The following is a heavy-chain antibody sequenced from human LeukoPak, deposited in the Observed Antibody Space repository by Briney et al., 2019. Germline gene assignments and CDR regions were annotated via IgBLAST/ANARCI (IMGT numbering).Heavy chain of an antibody. J-gene: IGHJ4*02. CDR3: ARMIYVSGSSYPTFDY. CDR1: GGSISRGRNY. CDR2: IDWDDDK. V-gene: IGHV2-70*10. Sequence: QTLSLTCTVSGGSISRGRNYWSWIRQPAGKGLEWIARIDWDDDKYYSTSLKTRLTISKDTSKNQVVLTMTNMDPVDTATYYCARMIYVSGSSYPTFDYWGQGTLVTVSS. D-gene: IGHD3-10*01.